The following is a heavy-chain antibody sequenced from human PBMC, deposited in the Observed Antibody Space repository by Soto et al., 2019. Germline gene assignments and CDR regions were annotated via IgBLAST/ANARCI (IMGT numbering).Heavy chain of an antibody. CDR3: AKYTTREQRLRVDY. D-gene: IGHD6-25*01. Sequence: QDQLVQSGAEVKEPGASVKISCKTSGYTFTSYGISWVRQAPGQGLEWMGWINTFSSSTNDEQKYQGRVTMTTDTSTRTAYMEFKSLRYDDTAIYYCAKYTTREQRLRVDYWGQGTLVTVTS. CDR2: INTFSSST. CDR1: GYTFTSYG. V-gene: IGHV1-18*01. J-gene: IGHJ4*02.